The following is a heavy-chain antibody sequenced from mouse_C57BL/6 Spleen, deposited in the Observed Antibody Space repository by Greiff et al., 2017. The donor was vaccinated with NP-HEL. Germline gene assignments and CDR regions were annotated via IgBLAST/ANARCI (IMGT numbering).Heavy chain of an antibody. CDR3: ASGDYYGSKRNFDY. CDR1: GYTFTDYY. D-gene: IGHD1-1*01. J-gene: IGHJ2*01. CDR2: INPNNGGT. V-gene: IGHV1-26*01. Sequence: EVQLQQSGPELVKPGASVKISCKASGYTFTDYYMNWVKQSHGKSLEWIGDINPNNGGTSYNQKFKGKATLTVDKSSSTAYMELRSLTSEDSAVYYCASGDYYGSKRNFDYWGQGTTLTVSS.